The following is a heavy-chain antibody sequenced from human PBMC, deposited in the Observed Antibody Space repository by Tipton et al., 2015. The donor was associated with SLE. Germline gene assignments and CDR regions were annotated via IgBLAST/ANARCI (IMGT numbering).Heavy chain of an antibody. CDR3: VRHFSTVIQGPLYFDN. CDR1: GYSISSDYY. V-gene: IGHV4-38-2*02. CDR2: VSHGGST. D-gene: IGHD2/OR15-2a*01. J-gene: IGHJ4*02. Sequence: TLSLTCTVSGYSISSDYYWGWIRQPPGKGLEWIGSVSHGGSTYYNPSLNSRVTMSVDTSQNQFSLNLRSVTAADTAVYYCVRHFSTVIQGPLYFDNWGQGTLVTVSS.